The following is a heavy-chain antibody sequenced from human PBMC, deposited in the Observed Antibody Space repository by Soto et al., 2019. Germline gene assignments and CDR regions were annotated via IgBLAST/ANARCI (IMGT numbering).Heavy chain of an antibody. D-gene: IGHD1-26*01. CDR2: VHHSGSS. CDR1: GYSIRSGYH. V-gene: IGHV4-38-2*02. Sequence: SETLSLTCDVSGYSIRSGYHWGWIRQPPGKGPEWIGSVHHSGSSYPNPSLESRLTISEDTSSNQISLTLRSVTAADTAVYYCEREARWDPPGYFDPWGQGILVTVSS. J-gene: IGHJ5*02. CDR3: EREARWDPPGYFDP.